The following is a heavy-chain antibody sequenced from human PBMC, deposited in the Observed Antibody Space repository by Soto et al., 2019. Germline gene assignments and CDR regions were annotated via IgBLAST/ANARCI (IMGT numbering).Heavy chain of an antibody. D-gene: IGHD6-19*01. V-gene: IGHV3-48*01. CDR2: ISSSGSTI. CDR3: ARWTVAGTNAFDI. J-gene: IGHJ3*02. CDR1: GFTFSAYS. Sequence: GGSLRLSCAASGFTFSAYSMNWVRKAPGKGLEWVSYISSSGSTIYYAESVKGRFTISRDNAKNSLYLQMNSLRAEDTALYHCARWTVAGTNAFDIWGQGTMVIVSS.